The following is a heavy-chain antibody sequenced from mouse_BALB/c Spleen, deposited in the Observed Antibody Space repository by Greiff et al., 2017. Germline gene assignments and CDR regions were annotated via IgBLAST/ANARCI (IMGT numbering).Heavy chain of an antibody. D-gene: IGHD2-1*01. CDR1: GFTFSSFG. V-gene: IGHV5-17*02. Sequence: DVMLVESGGGLVQPGGSRKLSCAASGFTFSSFGMHWVRQAPEKGLEWVAYISSGSSTIYYADTVKGRFTISRDNPKNTLFLQMTSLRSEDTAMYYCARSNGNYVVYAMDYWGQGTSVTVSS. CDR3: ARSNGNYVVYAMDY. CDR2: ISSGSSTI. J-gene: IGHJ4*01.